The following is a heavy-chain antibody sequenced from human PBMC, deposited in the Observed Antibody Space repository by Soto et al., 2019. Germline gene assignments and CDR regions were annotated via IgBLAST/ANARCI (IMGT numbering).Heavy chain of an antibody. CDR1: GFTFNNYA. CDR3: AKDRLAGNFDY. CDR2: ISATGGST. Sequence: PGGSMRLSRAASGFTFNNYAMNWVRQATGKGLEWVATISATGGSTYYADSVKGRFTISRDNSKNTLYLQMNGLRVEDTAVYYCAKDRLAGNFDYWGQGTQVTVSS. V-gene: IGHV3-23*01. J-gene: IGHJ4*02.